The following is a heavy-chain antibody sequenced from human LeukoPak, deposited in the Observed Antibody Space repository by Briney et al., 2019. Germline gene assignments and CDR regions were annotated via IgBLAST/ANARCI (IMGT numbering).Heavy chain of an antibody. CDR3: AKARGSGWHDPWYLDY. V-gene: IGHV3-33*06. J-gene: IGHJ4*02. CDR1: GFTFSNYA. Sequence: GRSLRLSCAASGFTFSNYARQWVRQAPGTGLELVAVIWFDGTNKYYGDSVRGRFTISRDNSKNRLYLQMNSLRAEDTAVYYCAKARGSGWHDPWYLDYWGQGTLVTVSS. D-gene: IGHD6-19*01. CDR2: IWFDGTNK.